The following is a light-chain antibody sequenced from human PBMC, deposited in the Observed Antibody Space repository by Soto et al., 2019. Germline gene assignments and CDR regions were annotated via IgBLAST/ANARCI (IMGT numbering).Light chain of an antibody. Sequence: EIVLTQSPGTLSLSPGERATLSCRASQSVGSSYLAWYLQKPGLAPRLVIFDSSTRPTGIPDRFSGSGSGTDFTLTISRLEPEDFAVYFCQQYGNSPQITFGQGTRLEIK. V-gene: IGKV3D-20*01. CDR3: QQYGNSPQIT. J-gene: IGKJ5*01. CDR2: DSS. CDR1: QSVGSSY.